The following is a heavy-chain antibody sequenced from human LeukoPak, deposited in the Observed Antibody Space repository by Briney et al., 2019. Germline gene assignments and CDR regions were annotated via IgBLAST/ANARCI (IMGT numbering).Heavy chain of an antibody. CDR3: ATDVGKTTGTYYYYYGMDV. J-gene: IGHJ6*02. CDR1: GYTFTGYY. CDR2: INLNSSGT. D-gene: IGHD4-17*01. V-gene: IGHV1-2*02. Sequence: GASVKVSCKASGYTFTGYYMHWMRQAPGQGLEWKGWINLNSSGTNYAQKFQGRGTMTRDTYIRTAYIELMRLKTDDTAVYYCATDVGKTTGTYYYYYGMDVWGQGTTVTVSS.